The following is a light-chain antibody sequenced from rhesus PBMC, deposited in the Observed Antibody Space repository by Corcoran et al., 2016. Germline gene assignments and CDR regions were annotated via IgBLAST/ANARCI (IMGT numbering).Light chain of an antibody. Sequence: DIQMTQSPSSLSASVGDTVTITCRASQGISSSLNWFQQKPGKAPKLLIYDASSLESGVPSRFSGSGSGTDFTLTISSLQTEDFAAYYCLQHNSYPFTFGPGTKLDIK. V-gene: IGKV1-28*03. CDR1: QGISSS. CDR3: LQHNSYPFT. J-gene: IGKJ3*01. CDR2: DAS.